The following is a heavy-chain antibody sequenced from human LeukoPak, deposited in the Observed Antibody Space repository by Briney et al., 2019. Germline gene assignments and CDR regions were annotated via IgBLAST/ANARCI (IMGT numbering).Heavy chain of an antibody. D-gene: IGHD3-9*01. CDR1: GFTFSSYA. V-gene: IGHV3-30*04. CDR2: ISYDGSNK. Sequence: GGSLRLSCAASGFTFSSYAMHWVRQAPGKGLEWVAVISYDGSNKYYADSVKGRFTISRDNAKNSLYLQMNSLRAEDTAVYYCAREKNILTGYPTHFDYWGQGTLVTVSS. J-gene: IGHJ4*01. CDR3: AREKNILTGYPTHFDY.